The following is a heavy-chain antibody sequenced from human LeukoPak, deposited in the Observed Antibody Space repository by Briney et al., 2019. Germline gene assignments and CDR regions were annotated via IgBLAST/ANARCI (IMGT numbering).Heavy chain of an antibody. D-gene: IGHD3-10*01. J-gene: IGHJ4*02. CDR1: GGSFSDYY. Sequence: SETLSLTCAVYGGSFSDYYWTWIRQPPGKGLEWIGYISYSGSTNYNPSLKSRVTISVDTSKNQFSLKLSSVTAADTAVYYCASISSGRWGQGTLVTVSS. CDR2: ISYSGST. CDR3: ASISSGR. V-gene: IGHV4-59*01.